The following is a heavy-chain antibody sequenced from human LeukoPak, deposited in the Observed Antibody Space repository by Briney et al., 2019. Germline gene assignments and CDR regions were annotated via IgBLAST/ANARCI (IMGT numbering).Heavy chain of an antibody. CDR1: GYTFTNYG. Sequence: ASVKVSCKAFGYTFTNYGISWVRQAPGQGLEWMGIINPSGGSTSYAQKFQGRVTMTRDMSTSTVYMELSSLRSEDTAVYYCARDRHNNNYDSRRPDYWGQGTLVTVSS. CDR3: ARDRHNNNYDSRRPDY. V-gene: IGHV1-46*01. D-gene: IGHD3-22*01. CDR2: INPSGGST. J-gene: IGHJ4*02.